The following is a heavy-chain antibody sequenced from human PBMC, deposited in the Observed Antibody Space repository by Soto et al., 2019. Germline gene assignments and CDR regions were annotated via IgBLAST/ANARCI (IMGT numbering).Heavy chain of an antibody. CDR2: IVVGSGNT. CDR1: GFTITSSA. V-gene: IGHV1-58*01. D-gene: IGHD2-2*01. J-gene: IGHJ6*02. CDR3: AAAALVPAAMPYYYYYGMDV. Sequence: GASVKASCKASGFTITSSAVQWVRQAREQRLEWIGWIVVGSGNTNYAQKFQERVTITRDMSTSTAYMELSSLRSEDTAVYYCAAAALVPAAMPYYYYYGMDVWGQGTTVTVSS.